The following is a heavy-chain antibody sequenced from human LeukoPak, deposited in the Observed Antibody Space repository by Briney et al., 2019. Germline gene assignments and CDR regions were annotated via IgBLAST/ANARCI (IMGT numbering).Heavy chain of an antibody. J-gene: IGHJ6*03. CDR2: INPSGGST. D-gene: IGHD7-27*01. V-gene: IGHV1-46*01. Sequence: ASVKVSCKASGYTFTSYYMHWVRQAPGQGLEWMGIINPSGGSTSYAQKFQGRVTMTRDMSTSTVYMELSSLRSEDTAVYYCARVGPLGYNYYYMDVWGKGTTVTVSS. CDR3: ARVGPLGYNYYYMDV. CDR1: GYTFTSYY.